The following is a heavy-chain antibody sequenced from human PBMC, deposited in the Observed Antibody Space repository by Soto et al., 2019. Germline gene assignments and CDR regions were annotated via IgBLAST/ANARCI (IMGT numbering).Heavy chain of an antibody. Sequence: ASVKVSCKASGYTFTSYAMHWVRQAPGQRLEWMGWINAGNGKTKYSQNFQGRVTITRDTSASTAYMELSSLRSEDTAVYYCAKSYYYDSSGYPLDYWGQGTLVTVSS. CDR1: GYTFTSYA. CDR2: INAGNGKT. J-gene: IGHJ4*02. D-gene: IGHD3-22*01. V-gene: IGHV1-3*01. CDR3: AKSYYYDSSGYPLDY.